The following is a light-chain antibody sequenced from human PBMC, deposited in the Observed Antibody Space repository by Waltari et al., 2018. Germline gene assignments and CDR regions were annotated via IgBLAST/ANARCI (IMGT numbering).Light chain of an antibody. CDR2: AAS. Sequence: DIQMTQSPSSLSASVGDTVTITCRASQGISNSLAWYQQKPGEAPKLLLSAASRLESGVPSRFSGSGSGTDYTLTISRLQPEDLATYFCQLYYGGSLTFGGGTKVEIK. CDR3: QLYYGGSLT. V-gene: IGKV1-NL1*01. CDR1: QGISNS. J-gene: IGKJ4*01.